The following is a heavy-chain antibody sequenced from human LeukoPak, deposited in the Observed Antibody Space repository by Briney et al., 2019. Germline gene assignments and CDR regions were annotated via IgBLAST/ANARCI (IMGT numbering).Heavy chain of an antibody. D-gene: IGHD6-13*01. CDR3: AREPGAQQLVPQYYFDY. J-gene: IGHJ4*02. V-gene: IGHV3-53*01. CDR1: GFTVSSNY. CDR2: IYSGGST. Sequence: GGSLRLSCAASGFTVSSNYMSWVRQAPGKGLEWVSVIYSGGSTYYADSVKGRFTISRDNSKNTLHLQMNSLRAADTAVYYCAREPGAQQLVPQYYFDYWGQGTLVTVSS.